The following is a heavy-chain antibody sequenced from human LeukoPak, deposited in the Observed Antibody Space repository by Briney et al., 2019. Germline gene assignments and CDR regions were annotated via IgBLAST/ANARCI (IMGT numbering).Heavy chain of an antibody. J-gene: IGHJ4*02. V-gene: IGHV3-53*01. CDR2: IFSGGST. Sequence: GGSLRLSCAASGFTVSSNYMSWVRQAPGKRLEWVSVIFSGGSTYYADSVKGRFTISRDNSKNTLYLQMNSLRAEDTAVYYCAREGYCSSNKCRDYWGQGTQVTVSS. D-gene: IGHD2-2*01. CDR1: GFTVSSNY. CDR3: AREGYCSSNKCRDY.